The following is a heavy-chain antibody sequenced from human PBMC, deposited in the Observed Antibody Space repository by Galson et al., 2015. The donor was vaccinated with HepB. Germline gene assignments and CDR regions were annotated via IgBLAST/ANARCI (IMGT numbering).Heavy chain of an antibody. D-gene: IGHD1-26*01. CDR1: GGSISSYY. V-gene: IGHV4-59*08. J-gene: IGHJ4*02. CDR2: IYYSGST. Sequence: ETLSLTCTVSGGSISSYYWSWIRQPPGKGLEWIGYIYYSGSTNYNPSLKSRVTISVDTSKNQFSLKLSSVTAADTAVYYCARHGALMGANHFDYWGQGTLVTVSS. CDR3: ARHGALMGANHFDY.